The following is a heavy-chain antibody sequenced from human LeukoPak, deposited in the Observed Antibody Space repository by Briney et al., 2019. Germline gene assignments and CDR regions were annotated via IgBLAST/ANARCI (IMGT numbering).Heavy chain of an antibody. V-gene: IGHV4-34*01. Sequence: SETLSLTCAVYGGSFRGYYWSCIRQPPGKGLEWIGEINHSGSTNYNPSLKSRVTISVDTSKNQFSLKLSSVTAADTAVYYCARERDCSSTSCHRRYYFDYWGQGTLVTVSS. CDR3: ARERDCSSTSCHRRYYFDY. CDR2: INHSGST. D-gene: IGHD2-2*01. J-gene: IGHJ4*02. CDR1: GGSFRGYY.